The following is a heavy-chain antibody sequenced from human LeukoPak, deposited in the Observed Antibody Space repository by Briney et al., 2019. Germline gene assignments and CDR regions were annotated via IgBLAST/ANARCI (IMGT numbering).Heavy chain of an antibody. CDR1: GYTFTSYD. CDR2: MNPNSGNT. CDR3: ARDTDPNIAAAGIDY. V-gene: IGHV1-8*01. J-gene: IGHJ4*02. D-gene: IGHD6-13*01. Sequence: ASVKVSCKASGYTFTSYDINWVRQATGQGLEWMGWMNPNSGNTGYAQKFQGRVTMTRNTSISTAYMELRSLRSDDTAVYYCARDTDPNIAAAGIDYWGQGTLVTVSS.